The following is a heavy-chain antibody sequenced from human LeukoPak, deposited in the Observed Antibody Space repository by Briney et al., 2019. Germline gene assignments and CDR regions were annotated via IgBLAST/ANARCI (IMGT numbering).Heavy chain of an antibody. V-gene: IGHV3-23*01. J-gene: IGHJ4*02. D-gene: IGHD3-10*01. CDR2: ISGSGGST. Sequence: LSGGSLRLSCAASGFTFSSYAMSWVRQAPGKGLEWVSAISGSGGSTYYADSVKGRFTISRDNSKNTLYPQMNSLRAEDTAVYYCAKDGEVVSPNYFDYWGQGTLVTVSS. CDR1: GFTFSSYA. CDR3: AKDGEVVSPNYFDY.